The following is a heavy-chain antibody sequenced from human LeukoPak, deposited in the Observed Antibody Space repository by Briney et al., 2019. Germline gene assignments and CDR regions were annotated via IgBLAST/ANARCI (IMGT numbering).Heavy chain of an antibody. CDR1: GFTFDDYA. J-gene: IGHJ4*02. V-gene: IGHV3-9*01. CDR2: ISWDSGSI. CDR3: AKDISIAAIKPYYFDY. Sequence: PEGSLRLSCAASGFTFDDYAMHWVRQAPGKGLEWVSGISWDSGSIGYADSVKGRFTISRDNAKNSLYLQMNSLRAEDTAFYYCAKDISIAAIKPYYFDYWGQGTLVTVSS. D-gene: IGHD6-6*01.